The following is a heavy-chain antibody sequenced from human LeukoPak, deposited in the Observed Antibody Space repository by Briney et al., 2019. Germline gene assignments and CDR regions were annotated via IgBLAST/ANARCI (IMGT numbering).Heavy chain of an antibody. Sequence: PGGSLRLSCAASGFIFSNYAMSWVRQAPGKGLESVSGIFGSSGNTYYADSVKGRVTISRDNSRNTSYLQMNSLRAEDTAVYYCAKDRTYYSDFSAYYFSPPLQHYWGQGTLVIVSA. D-gene: IGHD3-22*01. CDR3: AKDRTYYSDFSAYYFSPPLQHY. CDR1: GFIFSNYA. CDR2: IFGSSGNT. V-gene: IGHV3-23*01. J-gene: IGHJ4*02.